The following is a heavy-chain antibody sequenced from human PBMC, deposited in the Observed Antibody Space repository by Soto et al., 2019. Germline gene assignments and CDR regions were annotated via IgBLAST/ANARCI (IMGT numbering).Heavy chain of an antibody. CDR3: AKANPYDSSGYYYGRYFDY. CDR1: GFTFSSYW. J-gene: IGHJ4*02. Sequence: GGTLRLSCAASGFTFSSYWMHWVRHAPGKGLVWVSRINSDGSSTSYADSVKGRFTISRDNAKNTLYLQMNSLRAEDTAVYYCAKANPYDSSGYYYGRYFDYWGQGTLVTVSS. V-gene: IGHV3-74*01. CDR2: INSDGSST. D-gene: IGHD3-22*01.